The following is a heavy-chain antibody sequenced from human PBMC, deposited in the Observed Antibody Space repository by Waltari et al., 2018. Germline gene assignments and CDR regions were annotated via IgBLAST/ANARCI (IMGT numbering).Heavy chain of an antibody. V-gene: IGHV1-69*01. D-gene: IGHD3-22*01. Sequence: QVQLVQSGAEVKKPGSSVKVSCKASGGTFSTYAISWVRRAPAQGLGWMGGIIPIFGTENYAQKFQGRVTITADESTSTAYMELSSLRSEDTAVYYCARVSMYYYDSSGYLNAFDIWGQGTMVTVSS. CDR2: IIPIFGTE. J-gene: IGHJ3*02. CDR1: GGTFSTYA. CDR3: ARVSMYYYDSSGYLNAFDI.